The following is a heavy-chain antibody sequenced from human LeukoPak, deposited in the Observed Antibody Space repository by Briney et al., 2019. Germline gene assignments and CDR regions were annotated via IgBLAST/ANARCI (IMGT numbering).Heavy chain of an antibody. D-gene: IGHD6-19*01. Sequence: PSQTLSLTCTVSGGSISSGDYYWSWIRQPPGKGLEWIGCIYYSGSAYYNPSLKSRVTVSVDTSKNQFSLELSSVTAADTAVYYCARVGSGWYYFDSWGQGTLVTVSS. CDR2: IYYSGSA. J-gene: IGHJ4*02. CDR3: ARVGSGWYYFDS. CDR1: GGSISSGDYY. V-gene: IGHV4-30-4*08.